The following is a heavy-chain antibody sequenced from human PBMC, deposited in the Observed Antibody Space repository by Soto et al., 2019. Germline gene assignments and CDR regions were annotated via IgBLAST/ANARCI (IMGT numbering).Heavy chain of an antibody. CDR1: GYTFTSYA. Sequence: QVQLVQSGAEVKKPGASVKISCKTSGYTFTSYAISWLRQATGQGPEWMGWIKPYNGNSGFAEKFQGRITLTRNTSIATGYMEMTSRTSEDTAVYYCARGLCAAGTGYGLTVDAWGQGTRVTVTS. CDR3: ARGLCAAGTGYGLTVDA. V-gene: IGHV1-8*01. J-gene: IGHJ3*01. CDR2: IKPYNGNS. D-gene: IGHD6-13*01.